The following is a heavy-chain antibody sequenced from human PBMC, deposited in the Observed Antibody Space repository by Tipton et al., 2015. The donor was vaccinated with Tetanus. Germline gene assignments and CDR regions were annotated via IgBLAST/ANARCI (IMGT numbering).Heavy chain of an antibody. CDR3: ARANYDFPKKGPFDS. CDR2: ISYSGST. CDR1: GGSISSYY. V-gene: IGHV4-59*01. J-gene: IGHJ4*02. Sequence: TLSLTCTVSGGSISSYYWSWIRQPPGEGLEWLAYISYSGSTNSNYSLKSRITISQDTSKNQFSLKLTSVTAADTAVYYCARANYDFPKKGPFDSWGQGTLVIVSS. D-gene: IGHD3-3*01.